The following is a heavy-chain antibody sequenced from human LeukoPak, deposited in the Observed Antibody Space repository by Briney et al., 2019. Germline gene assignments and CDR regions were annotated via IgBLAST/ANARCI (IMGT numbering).Heavy chain of an antibody. D-gene: IGHD4-17*01. J-gene: IGHJ6*03. CDR1: GFTFSSYG. Sequence: GGSLRLSCAASGFTFSSYGMSWVRQAPGKGLEWVSAISGSGGSTYYADSVKGRFTISRDNSKNTLYLQMNSLRAEDTAVYYCANHDYGDYTRYYYYYMDVWGKGTTVTTSS. CDR2: ISGSGGST. V-gene: IGHV3-23*01. CDR3: ANHDYGDYTRYYYYYMDV.